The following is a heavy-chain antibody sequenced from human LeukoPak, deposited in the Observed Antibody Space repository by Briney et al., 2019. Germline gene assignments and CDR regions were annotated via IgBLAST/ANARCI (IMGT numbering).Heavy chain of an antibody. V-gene: IGHV3-74*01. CDR3: ATGAGSGNNRPPDVFDI. D-gene: IGHD4-23*01. CDR2: INPDGSTT. Sequence: GGSPRLSCEASGLTFSRYWMHWVRQPPGGGLVWVSRINPDGSTTKYADSVKGRFTISRDNAKNTLYLQMNSLGVEDTATYHCATGAGSGNNRPPDVFDIWGQGALVTVSS. CDR1: GLTFSRYW. J-gene: IGHJ3*02.